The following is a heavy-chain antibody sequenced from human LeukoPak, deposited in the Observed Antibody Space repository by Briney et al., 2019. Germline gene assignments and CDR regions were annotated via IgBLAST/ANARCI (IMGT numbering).Heavy chain of an antibody. J-gene: IGHJ4*02. CDR3: ARDRRPNSGSFSGSFDY. Sequence: PSETLSLTCTVSGGSISSYYWSWIRQRPGKGLEWIGYIYYSGSTNYNPSLKSRVTISVDTSKNQFSLKLSSVTAADTAVYYCARDRRPNSGSFSGSFDYWGQGTLVTVSS. CDR2: IYYSGST. CDR1: GGSISSYY. D-gene: IGHD1-26*01. V-gene: IGHV4-59*01.